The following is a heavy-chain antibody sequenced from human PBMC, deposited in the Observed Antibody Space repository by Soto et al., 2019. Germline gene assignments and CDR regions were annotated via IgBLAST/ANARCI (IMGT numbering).Heavy chain of an antibody. V-gene: IGHV3-30-3*01. J-gene: IGHJ4*02. D-gene: IGHD3-22*01. CDR2: ISYDGSNK. CDR3: ARPRRDGNYDSSGYHY. Sequence: QVQLVESGGGVVQPGRSLRLSCAASGFTFSSYAMHWVRQAPGKGLEWVAVISYDGSNKYYADSVKGRFTISRDNSKNTLYLQMHSLRAEDTAVYYCARPRRDGNYDSSGYHYWGQGTLVTVSS. CDR1: GFTFSSYA.